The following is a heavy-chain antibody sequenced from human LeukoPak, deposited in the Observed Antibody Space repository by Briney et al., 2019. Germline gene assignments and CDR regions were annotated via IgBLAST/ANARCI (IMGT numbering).Heavy chain of an antibody. CDR1: GGTFSSYA. CDR2: IIPIFGTA. CDR3: ARDGIAAAGFGY. V-gene: IGHV1-69*05. Sequence: GASVKVSCKASGGTFSSYAISWVRQAPGQGLERMGRIIPIFGTANYAQKFQGRVTITTDESTSTAYMELSSLRSEDTAVYYCARDGIAAAGFGYWGQGTLVTVSS. J-gene: IGHJ4*02. D-gene: IGHD6-13*01.